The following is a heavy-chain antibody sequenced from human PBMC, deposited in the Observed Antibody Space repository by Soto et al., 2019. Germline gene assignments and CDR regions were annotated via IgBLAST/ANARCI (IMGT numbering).Heavy chain of an antibody. CDR2: IIPIFGTA. J-gene: IGHJ1*01. V-gene: IGHV1-69*01. CDR1: GGTFSSYA. Sequence: QVQLVQSGAEVKKPGSSVKVSCKASGGTFSSYAISWVRQAPGQGLEWMGGIIPIFGTANYAQKFQGRVTITADESTRPAYMELSSLRSEDTAVYYCARAPHPAGCTNGVGYQATEYFQHWGQGTLVTVSS. D-gene: IGHD2-8*01. CDR3: ARAPHPAGCTNGVGYQATEYFQH.